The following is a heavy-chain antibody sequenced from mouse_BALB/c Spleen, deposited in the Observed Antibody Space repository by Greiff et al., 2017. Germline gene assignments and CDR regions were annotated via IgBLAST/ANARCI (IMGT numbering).Heavy chain of an antibody. CDR1: GYTFTDYY. Sequence: VQLHQSGAELARPGASVKLSCKASGYTFTDYYINWVKQRTGQGLEWIGEIYPGSGNTYYNEKFKGKATLTADKSSSTAYMQLSSLTSEDSAVYFCARMYYGSSWFAYWGQGTLVTVSA. D-gene: IGHD1-1*01. V-gene: IGHV1-77*01. J-gene: IGHJ3*01. CDR2: IYPGSGNT. CDR3: ARMYYGSSWFAY.